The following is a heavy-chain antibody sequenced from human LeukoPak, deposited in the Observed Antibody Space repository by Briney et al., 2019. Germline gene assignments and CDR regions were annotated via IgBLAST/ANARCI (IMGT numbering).Heavy chain of an antibody. J-gene: IGHJ6*04. CDR3: AELGITMIGGV. CDR2: ISSSGSTI. CDR1: GFQFSTYT. D-gene: IGHD3-10*02. V-gene: IGHV3-48*04. Sequence: GGSLGPSCEATGFQFSTYTMSWFRQAPGKGLEWVSYISSSGSTIYYADSVKGRFTISRDNAKNSLYLQMNSLRAEDTAVYYCAELGITMIGGVWGKGTTVTISS.